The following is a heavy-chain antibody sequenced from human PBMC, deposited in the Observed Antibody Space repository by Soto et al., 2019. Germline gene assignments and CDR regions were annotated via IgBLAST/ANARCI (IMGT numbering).Heavy chain of an antibody. V-gene: IGHV3-7*01. CDR1: GFTFSSYW. CDR3: ARDPIAAAGSPDY. J-gene: IGHJ4*02. D-gene: IGHD6-13*01. CDR2: IKQDGSEK. Sequence: GGSLRLSCAASGFTFSSYWMSWVRQAPGKGLEWVANIKQDGSEKYYVDSVKGRFTISRDNAKNSLYLQMNSLRAEDAAVYYCARDPIAAAGSPDYWGQGTLVTV.